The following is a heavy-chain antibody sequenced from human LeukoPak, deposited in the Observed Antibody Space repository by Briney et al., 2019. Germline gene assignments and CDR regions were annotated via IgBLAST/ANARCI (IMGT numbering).Heavy chain of an antibody. Sequence: GGSLRLSCAASGFTFSSYAMHWVRQAPGKGLEWVAVISYDGSNKYYADSVKGRFTISRDNSKNTLYLQMNSLRAEDTAVYYCARGGWELLREYFQHWGQGTLVTVSS. J-gene: IGHJ1*01. V-gene: IGHV3-30-3*01. CDR1: GFTFSSYA. CDR3: ARGGWELLREYFQH. D-gene: IGHD1-26*01. CDR2: ISYDGSNK.